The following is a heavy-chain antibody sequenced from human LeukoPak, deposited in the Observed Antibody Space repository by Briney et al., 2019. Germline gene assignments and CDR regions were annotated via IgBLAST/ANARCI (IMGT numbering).Heavy chain of an antibody. J-gene: IGHJ4*02. V-gene: IGHV3-21*01. CDR3: ARDEVVAATFDY. CDR1: GFTFSSYS. CDR2: ISSSSSYI. D-gene: IGHD2-15*01. Sequence: GGSLRLSCAASGFTFSSYSMNWVRQAPGKGLEWVSSISSSSSYIYYADSVKGRFTISRDNAKNSLFLQMNSLRAEDTAVYYCARDEVVAATFDYWGQGTLVTVSS.